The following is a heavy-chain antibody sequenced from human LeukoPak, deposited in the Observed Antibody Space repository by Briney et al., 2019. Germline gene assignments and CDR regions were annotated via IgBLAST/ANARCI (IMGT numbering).Heavy chain of an antibody. D-gene: IGHD3-3*01. J-gene: IGHJ4*02. CDR3: ARGQKRSTYYDFWSGYYPPLYFDY. V-gene: IGHV1-8*01. CDR1: GYTFTSYD. CDR2: MNPNSGNT. Sequence: ASVKVSCKASGYTFTSYDINWVRQATGQGLEWMGWMNPNSGNTGYAQKIQSRVTMTRNTSISTAYMELSSLRSEDTAVYYCARGQKRSTYYDFWSGYYPPLYFDYWGQGTLVTVSS.